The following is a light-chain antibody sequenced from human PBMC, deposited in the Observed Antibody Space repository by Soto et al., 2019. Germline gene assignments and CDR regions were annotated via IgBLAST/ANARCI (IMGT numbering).Light chain of an antibody. CDR1: QSVSSSY. Sequence: EIVLTQSPGTLSLSPGESATLSCRASQSVSSSYLAWYQQKPGQAPRLIIYGASDRATGILDRFSGSGSGTDFTLTISRLEPEDFAVYYCQQYGSAPYTFGGGTKLEIK. V-gene: IGKV3-20*01. CDR2: GAS. CDR3: QQYGSAPYT. J-gene: IGKJ2*01.